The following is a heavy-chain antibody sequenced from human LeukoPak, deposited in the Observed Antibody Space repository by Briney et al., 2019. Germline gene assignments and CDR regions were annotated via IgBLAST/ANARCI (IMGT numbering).Heavy chain of an antibody. CDR1: DGTFRGYY. J-gene: IGHJ5*02. V-gene: IGHV4-34*01. CDR2: INHSGTT. Sequence: PSETLSLTCAVSDGTFRGYYWTWIRQPPGKGLEWIGEINHSGTTNYNPSLKSRVTMSVDTSKDQLSLKLTSVTAADTAVYYCARGFFAINFPGGAVGTFLAPWGKGSRVTVSS. CDR3: ARGFFAINFPGGAVGTFLAP. D-gene: IGHD3-16*01.